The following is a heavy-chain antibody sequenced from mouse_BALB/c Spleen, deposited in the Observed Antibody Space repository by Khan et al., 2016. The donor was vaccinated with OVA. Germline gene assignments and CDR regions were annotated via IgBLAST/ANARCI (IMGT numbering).Heavy chain of an antibody. Sequence: EVELVESGGGLVKPGGSLKLSCAASGFTFSNYDMSWVRQTPEKRLEWVASISSGGNTYYPDSVKGRFTISSDTARKILYLHMRSLRSEDTAMYYCARGPYYGSSPCYIDYWGQGTTLTVSS. CDR3: ARGPYYGSSPCYIDY. V-gene: IGHV5-6-5*01. CDR2: ISSGGNT. J-gene: IGHJ2*01. CDR1: GFTFSNYD. D-gene: IGHD1-1*01.